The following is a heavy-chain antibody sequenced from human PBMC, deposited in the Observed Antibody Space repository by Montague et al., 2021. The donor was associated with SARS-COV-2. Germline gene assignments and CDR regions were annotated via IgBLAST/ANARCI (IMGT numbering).Heavy chain of an antibody. Sequence: SLRLSCAASGFTFNTYDMHWVRQATGKGLEWVSSIGTPGDTYYPGPVKGRFTISRENAKNSLYLQMNSLRAGDTAVYYCARGGYCSGSNCLYFDSWGQGTLVTVSS. V-gene: IGHV3-13*01. D-gene: IGHD2-15*01. J-gene: IGHJ4*02. CDR1: GFTFNTYD. CDR3: ARGGYCSGSNCLYFDS. CDR2: IGTPGDT.